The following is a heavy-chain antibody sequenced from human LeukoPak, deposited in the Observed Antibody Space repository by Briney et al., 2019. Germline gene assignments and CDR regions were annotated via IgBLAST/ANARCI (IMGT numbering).Heavy chain of an antibody. CDR2: ISYDGSNK. Sequence: PGGSLRLSCAASGFTFSSYAMHWVRQAPGKGLEWVAVISYDGSNKYYADSVKGRFTISRDNSKNTLYLRMNSLRAEDTAVYYCARDRAGTFDYWGQGTLVTVSS. D-gene: IGHD3-10*01. CDR1: GFTFSSYA. CDR3: ARDRAGTFDY. V-gene: IGHV3-30-3*01. J-gene: IGHJ4*02.